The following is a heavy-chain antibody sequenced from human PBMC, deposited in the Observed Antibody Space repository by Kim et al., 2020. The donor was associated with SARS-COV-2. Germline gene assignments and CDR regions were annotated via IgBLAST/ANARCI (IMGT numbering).Heavy chain of an antibody. D-gene: IGHD3-10*01. CDR1: EFTFSRYS. Sequence: GGSLRLSCAASEFTFSRYSMNWVRQAPGKGLEWVSTISRFSDYIYYAESVEGRFTISRDNAKNSVYLQMNSLTVDDTAMYYCARDLSLGRPGGFDYWGQGALVTVSS. J-gene: IGHJ4*02. CDR3: ARDLSLGRPGGFDY. CDR2: ISRFSDYI. V-gene: IGHV3-21*01.